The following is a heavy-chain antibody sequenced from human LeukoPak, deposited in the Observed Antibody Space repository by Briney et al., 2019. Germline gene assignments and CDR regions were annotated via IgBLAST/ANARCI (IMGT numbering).Heavy chain of an antibody. Sequence: GGSLRLSCAASGFTFNNYAMSWVRQAPGKGLEWVSYISSSGSTIYYADSVKGRFTISRDNAKNSLYLQMNSLRAEDTAVYYCARDKDIAAAGISPPDYWGQGTLVTVSS. D-gene: IGHD6-13*01. CDR2: ISSSGSTI. CDR1: GFTFNNYA. CDR3: ARDKDIAAAGISPPDY. J-gene: IGHJ4*02. V-gene: IGHV3-11*01.